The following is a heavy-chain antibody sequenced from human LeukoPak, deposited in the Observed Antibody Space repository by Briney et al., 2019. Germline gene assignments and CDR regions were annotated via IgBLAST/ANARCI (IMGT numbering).Heavy chain of an antibody. Sequence: GGSLRLSCAASGFTFGSYWMHWVRQVPGKRLVWVSRINSDERTTTYADSVKGRFTISRDNAKNTLYLQMNSLRAEDTAVYYCARGGFYSSGPLDPWGQGTLVTVSS. V-gene: IGHV3-74*01. CDR3: ARGGFYSSGPLDP. CDR2: INSDERTT. J-gene: IGHJ5*02. D-gene: IGHD6-19*01. CDR1: GFTFGSYW.